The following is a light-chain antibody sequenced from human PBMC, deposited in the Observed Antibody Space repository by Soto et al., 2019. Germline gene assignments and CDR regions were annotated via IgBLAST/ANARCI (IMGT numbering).Light chain of an antibody. J-gene: IGLJ7*01. CDR3: CSYAGSYNSAV. CDR2: DVS. V-gene: IGLV2-11*01. CDR1: SSDVGGYND. Sequence: QSALTQPRSVSGSPGQSVTISCTGTSSDVGGYNDVSWYQQHPGKAHKLMIYDVSKRPSGVPDRFSGSKSGNAASLTISGLQAEDEADYYCCSYAGSYNSAVFGGGTQLTVL.